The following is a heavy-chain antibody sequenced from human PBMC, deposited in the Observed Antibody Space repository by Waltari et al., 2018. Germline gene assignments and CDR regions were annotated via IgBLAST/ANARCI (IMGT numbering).Heavy chain of an antibody. V-gene: IGHV4-31*03. J-gene: IGHJ4*02. D-gene: IGHD4-4*01. CDR3: TRGDYSGKPHPLDY. CDR1: GSSLSSIDSY. CDR2: NVYTGSN. Sequence: QVQLQESGPGLLKPSQTLSLTCTVAGSSLSSIDSYWTWLRQHPGKGLEWIGYNVYTGSNYYNPSLKRRVSISLDKSRNQFSLKLTSVTAADTAVYYCTRGDYSGKPHPLDYWGQGTLVTVSS.